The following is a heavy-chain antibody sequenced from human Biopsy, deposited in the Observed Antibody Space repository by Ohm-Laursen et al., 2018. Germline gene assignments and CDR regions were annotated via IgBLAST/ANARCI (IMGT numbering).Heavy chain of an antibody. J-gene: IGHJ4*02. CDR1: GGSFTGHY. V-gene: IGHV4-59*11. D-gene: IGHD4-23*01. CDR2: ISYTGYT. CDR3: ARGSNDFGGLYFPR. Sequence: SDTLSLTCTVSGGSFTGHYWIWTRQPPGQGLEWIGHISYTGYTSYNASLKSRVTISVDTSRNNFSLMLSSLTAADTAVYYCARGSNDFGGLYFPRWGQGTLLTVSS.